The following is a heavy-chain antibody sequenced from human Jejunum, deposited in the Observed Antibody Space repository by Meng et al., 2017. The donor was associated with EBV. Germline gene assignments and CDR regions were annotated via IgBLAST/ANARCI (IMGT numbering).Heavy chain of an antibody. D-gene: IGHD1-26*01. V-gene: IGHV3-23*04. CDR3: AKDVVGATDF. Sequence: VRVGEAGGGLVQPGGSLRLSCAASGFTFSSYAMTWVRQAPGKGLEWLSTFSGSGGPTYYADSVRGRFTISRDNSKTTLYLQMNTLRAEDTAVYYCAKDVVGATDFWGQGTLVTVSS. CDR1: GFTFSSYA. J-gene: IGHJ4*02. CDR2: FSGSGGPT.